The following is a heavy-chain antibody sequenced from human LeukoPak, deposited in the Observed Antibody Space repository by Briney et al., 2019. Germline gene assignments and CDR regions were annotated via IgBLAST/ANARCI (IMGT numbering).Heavy chain of an antibody. CDR3: ARHGMVRGVIITYFFDY. D-gene: IGHD3-10*01. Sequence: SETLSLTCSVSGASISSHYWSWIRQPPGKGLEWIGYIYYSVRTNYNPSLKSRVTISVDMPNNQFSLKLSSVTAADTAVYYCARHGMVRGVIITYFFDYWGQGTLVTVSS. CDR2: IYYSVRT. J-gene: IGHJ4*02. V-gene: IGHV4-59*08. CDR1: GASISSHY.